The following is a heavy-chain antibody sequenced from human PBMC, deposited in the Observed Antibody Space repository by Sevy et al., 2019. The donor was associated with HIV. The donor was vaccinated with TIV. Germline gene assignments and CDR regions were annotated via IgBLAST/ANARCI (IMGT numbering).Heavy chain of an antibody. CDR3: ARRKHYDYVWGSYRS. V-gene: IGHV3-49*03. Sequence: GGSLRLSCTASGFTFGDYAMRWFRQAPGKGLEWVGFIRSKAYGGTTEYAASVKGRFTISRDDSKSIAYLQMNSLKTEDTAVNYCARRKHYDYVWGSYRSWGQGTLVTVSS. CDR2: IRSKAYGGTT. D-gene: IGHD3-16*02. J-gene: IGHJ5*02. CDR1: GFTFGDYA.